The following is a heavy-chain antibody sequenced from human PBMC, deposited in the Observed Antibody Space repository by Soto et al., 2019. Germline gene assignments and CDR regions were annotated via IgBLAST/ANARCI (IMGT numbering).Heavy chain of an antibody. CDR1: GGTFSSYA. J-gene: IGHJ4*02. CDR3: ARDHITGTTPHFDY. Sequence: SVKVSCKASGGTFSSYANSWVRQAPGQGLEWMGGIIPIFGTANYAQKFQGRVTITADESASTAYMELSSLRSEDTAVYYCARDHITGTTPHFDYWGQGTLVTVSS. D-gene: IGHD1-7*01. CDR2: IIPIFGTA. V-gene: IGHV1-69*13.